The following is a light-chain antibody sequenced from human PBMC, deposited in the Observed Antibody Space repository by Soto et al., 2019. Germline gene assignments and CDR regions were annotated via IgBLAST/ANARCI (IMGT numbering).Light chain of an antibody. CDR1: QGISTW. CDR3: QHTNNFHFT. V-gene: IGKV1-12*01. Sequence: DIQMTQSPSSLSASVGDRVTITCXASQGISTWLAWYQQKPGKAPKLLIYTASRLQTGVPPRFSGSGSGTDFTLTINSLQPEDFATYYCQHTNNFHFTFGQGTRLEIK. CDR2: TAS. J-gene: IGKJ5*01.